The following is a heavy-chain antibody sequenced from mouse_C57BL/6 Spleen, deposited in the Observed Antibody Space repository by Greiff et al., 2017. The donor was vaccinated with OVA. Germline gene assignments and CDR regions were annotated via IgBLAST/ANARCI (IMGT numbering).Heavy chain of an antibody. CDR2: IYPSDSEN. Sequence: QVQLQQPGAELVRPGSSVKLSCKASGYTFTSYWMDWVKQRPGQGLEWIGNIYPSDSENHYNQKFKDKATVTVDKSSSTAYMQLSSLTSDDSAVYYCARSAGDYWGQGTTLTVSS. D-gene: IGHD6-1*01. CDR3: ARSAGDY. CDR1: GYTFTSYW. J-gene: IGHJ2*01. V-gene: IGHV1-61*01.